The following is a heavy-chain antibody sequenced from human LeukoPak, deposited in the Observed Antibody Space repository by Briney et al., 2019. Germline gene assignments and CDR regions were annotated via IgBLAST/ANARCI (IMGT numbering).Heavy chain of an antibody. Sequence: SGGSLRLSCAASGFTFSSYVMHWVRQAPGKGLEWVAIISYDGSNEYYADSVKGRFTISRDNSKNTLYLQMNSLRAEDTAVYYCAKDSGSGWYKFDYWGQGTLVTVSS. CDR1: GFTFSSYV. CDR2: ISYDGSNE. D-gene: IGHD6-19*01. CDR3: AKDSGSGWYKFDY. J-gene: IGHJ4*02. V-gene: IGHV3-30*04.